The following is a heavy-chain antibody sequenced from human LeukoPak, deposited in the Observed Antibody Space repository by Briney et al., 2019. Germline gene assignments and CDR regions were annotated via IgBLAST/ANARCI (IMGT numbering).Heavy chain of an antibody. V-gene: IGHV3-30-3*01. J-gene: IGHJ3*02. Sequence: PGRSLRLSCAASGFTFSSYAMHWVRQAPGKGLEWVAVISYDGSNKYYADSVKGRFTISRDNSKNTLYLQMNSLRAEDTAVYYCARDKSEGAFDIWGQGTMVTVS. CDR1: GFTFSSYA. CDR3: ARDKSEGAFDI. CDR2: ISYDGSNK.